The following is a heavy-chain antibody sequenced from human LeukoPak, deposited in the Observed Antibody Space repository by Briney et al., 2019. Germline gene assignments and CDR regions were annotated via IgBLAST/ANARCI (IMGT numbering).Heavy chain of an antibody. D-gene: IGHD1-26*01. Sequence: ASVKVSCKTSRYTFTSYGISWVRQAPGQGLEWLGWISTDNGNTNYAQKVQGRVTMTTDTSTSTAYMELRSLRSDDTAVYYCARDPSGSYDFDYWGQGTLVTVSS. V-gene: IGHV1-18*01. CDR3: ARDPSGSYDFDY. CDR2: ISTDNGNT. J-gene: IGHJ4*02. CDR1: RYTFTSYG.